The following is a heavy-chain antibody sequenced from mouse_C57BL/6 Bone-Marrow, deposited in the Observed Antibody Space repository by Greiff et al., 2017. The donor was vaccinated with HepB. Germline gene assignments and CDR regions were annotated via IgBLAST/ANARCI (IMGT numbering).Heavy chain of an antibody. D-gene: IGHD2-4*01. J-gene: IGHJ2*01. CDR3: AKRRDYDYDGDY. CDR2: IYPGSGNT. V-gene: IGHV1-76*01. Sequence: QVQLQQSGAELVRPGASVKLSCKASGYTFTDYYINWVKQRPGQGLEWIARIYPGSGNTYYNEKFKGKATLTAEKSSSTAYMQLSSLTSEDSAVYFCAKRRDYDYDGDYWGQGTTLTVSS. CDR1: GYTFTDYY.